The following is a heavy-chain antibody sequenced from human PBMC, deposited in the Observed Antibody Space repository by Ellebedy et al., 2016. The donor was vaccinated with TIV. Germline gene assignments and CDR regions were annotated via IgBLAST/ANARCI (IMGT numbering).Heavy chain of an antibody. CDR2: ISTSTGIP. CDR3: ARPHRVTAYPDAFDI. CDR1: GYTFTGYA. Sequence: AASVKVSCKASGYTFTGYAMNWVRQAPGQGLEWMGWISTSTGIPTYAQGFTGRFVFSLDTSVSTAYLQIYSLKAEDTAVYYCARPHRVTAYPDAFDIWGQGTMLTVSS. V-gene: IGHV7-4-1*01. J-gene: IGHJ3*02. D-gene: IGHD2-21*02.